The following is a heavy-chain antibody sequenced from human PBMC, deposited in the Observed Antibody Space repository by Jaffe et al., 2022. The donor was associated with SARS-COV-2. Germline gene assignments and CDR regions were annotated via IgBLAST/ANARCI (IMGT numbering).Heavy chain of an antibody. CDR2: ISSSGVNT. CDR1: GFTLRSYA. D-gene: IGHD2-2*01. Sequence: EVQLLESGGGLVQPGGSLRLSCAASGFTLRSYAMTWVRQVPGKGLEWVSVISSSGVNTYYADSVKGRFAISRDNSKNTLYLQMNSLRAEDTAVYYCGKSVQLDCTTTSCSGPDYWGQGTLVTVSS. V-gene: IGHV3-23*01. CDR3: GKSVQLDCTTTSCSGPDY. J-gene: IGHJ4*02.